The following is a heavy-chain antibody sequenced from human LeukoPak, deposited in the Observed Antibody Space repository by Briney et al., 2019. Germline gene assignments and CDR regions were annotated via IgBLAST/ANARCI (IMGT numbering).Heavy chain of an antibody. CDR1: GYSFTSYC. CDR2: IYPGDSDT. CDR3: ARQEYCSGGSCYTWFAP. V-gene: IGHV5-51*01. Sequence: GESLQISCQGSGYSFTSYCIGWVRQMPGKGLEWMGIIYPGDSDTRYSPSFQGQVTISADKSISTAYLQWSSLKASDTAMYYCARQEYCSGGSCYTWFAPWGQGTLVTVSS. D-gene: IGHD2-15*01. J-gene: IGHJ5*02.